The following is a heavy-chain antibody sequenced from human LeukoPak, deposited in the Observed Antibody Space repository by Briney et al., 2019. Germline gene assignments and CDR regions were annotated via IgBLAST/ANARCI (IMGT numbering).Heavy chain of an antibody. D-gene: IGHD5-18*01. Sequence: PSETLSLTCAVYGGSFSRYYWSWIRQPPGKGLEWIGEINHSGSTNYNPSLKSRVTISVDTSKNQFSLKLSSVTAADTAVYYCARASSIGYSYGKDFDYWGQGSLVTVSS. CDR3: ARASSIGYSYGKDFDY. CDR1: GGSFSRYY. J-gene: IGHJ4*02. V-gene: IGHV4-34*01. CDR2: INHSGST.